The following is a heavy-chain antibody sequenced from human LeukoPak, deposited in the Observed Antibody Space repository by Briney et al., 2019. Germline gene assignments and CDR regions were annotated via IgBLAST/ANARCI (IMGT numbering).Heavy chain of an antibody. V-gene: IGHV4-59*02. CDR2: SYYSGST. Sequence: PSETLSLTCTVSGGSVSRYYWSWIRQPPGKGLEWIGYSYYSGSTNYNPSLKSRVTMSVDTSKNQFSLKLSSVTAADTAMYYCAREVADYGGYYYYHYMDVWGKGTTVTISS. J-gene: IGHJ6*03. D-gene: IGHD4-23*01. CDR3: AREVADYGGYYYYHYMDV. CDR1: GGSVSRYY.